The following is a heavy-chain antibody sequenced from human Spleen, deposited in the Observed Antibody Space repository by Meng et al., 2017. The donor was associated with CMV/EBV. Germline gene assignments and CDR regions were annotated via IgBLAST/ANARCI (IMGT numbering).Heavy chain of an antibody. CDR1: YTFPNYG. Sequence: YTFPNYGISWVRQAPGQGLEWMGWISADNGNTNYAQKLQGRVTMTTDTSTGTAYMELRSLRSDDTAVYYCARDYYDFSGYSNWVDPWGQGTLVTVSS. J-gene: IGHJ5*02. CDR2: ISADNGNT. D-gene: IGHD3-22*01. CDR3: ARDYYDFSGYSNWVDP. V-gene: IGHV1-18*01.